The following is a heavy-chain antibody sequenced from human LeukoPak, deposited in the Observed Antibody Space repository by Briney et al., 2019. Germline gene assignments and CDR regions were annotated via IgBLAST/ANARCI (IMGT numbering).Heavy chain of an antibody. Sequence: PGGSLRLSCAASGFTFSSYAMSWVRQAPGKGLEWVSSISSSSSYIYYADSVKGRFTISRDNAKNSLYLQMNSLRAEDTAVYYCARALLGYCSGGSCYANHWGQGTLVTVSS. CDR3: ARALLGYCSGGSCYANH. J-gene: IGHJ5*02. V-gene: IGHV3-21*01. CDR2: ISSSSSYI. CDR1: GFTFSSYA. D-gene: IGHD2-15*01.